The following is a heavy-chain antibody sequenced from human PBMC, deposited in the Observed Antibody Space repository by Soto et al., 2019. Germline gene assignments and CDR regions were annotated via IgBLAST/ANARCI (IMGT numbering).Heavy chain of an antibody. CDR1: GFTVSNNY. D-gene: IGHD6-13*01. J-gene: IGHJ4*02. CDR2: IYSGGST. Sequence: EVQLVESGGGLIQPGGSLRLSCAASGFTVSNNYMRWVRQAPGKGLEWVSLIYSGGSTHYADSVKGRFTISRDKSKNTLYLQMNSLRVEDTAVYYCARDPPVIAASGGGGWGQGTLVTVSS. V-gene: IGHV3-53*01. CDR3: ARDPPVIAASGGGG.